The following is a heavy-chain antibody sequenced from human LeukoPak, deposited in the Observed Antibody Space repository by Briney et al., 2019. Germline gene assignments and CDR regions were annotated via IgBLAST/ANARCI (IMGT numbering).Heavy chain of an antibody. D-gene: IGHD3/OR15-3a*01. CDR1: GGSISSSGYY. J-gene: IGHJ4*02. CDR2: VYYSGTT. Sequence: SETLSLTCTVSGGSISSSGYYWAWVRQPPGKGLEWIGNVYYSGTTDYNPSLESRVTIFVDTSKSQFSLRVRSVTAADTAVYYCARRRAPGTGFSDYWGQGALVTVSS. V-gene: IGHV4-39*01. CDR3: ARRRAPGTGFSDY.